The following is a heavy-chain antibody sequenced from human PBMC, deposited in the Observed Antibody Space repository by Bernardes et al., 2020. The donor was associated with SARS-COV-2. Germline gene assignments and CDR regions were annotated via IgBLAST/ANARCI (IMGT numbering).Heavy chain of an antibody. CDR1: GFTFRSSA. CDR3: AKFLAGSSPHRTGAATYFDS. D-gene: IGHD2-15*01. Sequence: GGSLILSCAASGFTFRSSALSWVRQAPGKGLEWVSSISGSVGTTFYADSVQGRFTISRDNSKNTLYLLMNSLTAEDTAVYYCAKFLAGSSPHRTGAATYFDSWGQGTLVTGSA. J-gene: IGHJ4*02. V-gene: IGHV3-23*01. CDR2: ISGSVGTT.